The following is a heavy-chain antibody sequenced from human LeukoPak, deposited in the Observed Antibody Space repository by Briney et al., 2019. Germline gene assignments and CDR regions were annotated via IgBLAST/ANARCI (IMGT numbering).Heavy chain of an antibody. CDR3: AKGLDYDYVWGSYFDY. D-gene: IGHD3-16*01. CDR2: ISGSGGST. V-gene: IGHV3-23*01. Sequence: PGGSLRLSCAASGFTFSSYGMSWVRQAPGKGLEWVSAISGSGGSTYYADSVKGRFTISRDNSKNTLYLQMNSLRAEDTAVYYCAKGLDYDYVWGSYFDYWGQGTLVTVSS. CDR1: GFTFSSYG. J-gene: IGHJ4*02.